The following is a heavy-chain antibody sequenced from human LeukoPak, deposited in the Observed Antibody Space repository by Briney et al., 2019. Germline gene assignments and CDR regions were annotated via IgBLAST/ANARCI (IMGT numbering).Heavy chain of an antibody. CDR3: ARHQYNWNLNWFDP. V-gene: IGHV4-59*08. D-gene: IGHD1-20*01. CDR1: GGSMSSYY. J-gene: IGHJ5*02. CDR2: IYYGGST. Sequence: SETLSLTCTVSGGSMSSYYWSWIRQPPGKGLEWIGYIYYGGSTNYNPSLKSRVTLSVGTSKNQFSLKLRSVTAADTAVYYCARHQYNWNLNWFDPRGQGTLVTVSS.